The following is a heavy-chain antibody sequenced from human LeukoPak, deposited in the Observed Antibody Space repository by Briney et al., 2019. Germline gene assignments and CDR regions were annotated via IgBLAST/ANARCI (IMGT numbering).Heavy chain of an antibody. D-gene: IGHD2-15*01. CDR1: GFTLSSYA. CDR3: ARDLIG. J-gene: IGHJ4*02. Sequence: GGSLRLSCAASGFTLSSYAMHWVRQAPGKGLEWVAVRSYDGSNKYYADSVKGRFTISRDNSKNTLYLQMNSLRAEDTAVYYCARDLIGWGQGTLVTVSS. V-gene: IGHV3-30-3*01. CDR2: RSYDGSNK.